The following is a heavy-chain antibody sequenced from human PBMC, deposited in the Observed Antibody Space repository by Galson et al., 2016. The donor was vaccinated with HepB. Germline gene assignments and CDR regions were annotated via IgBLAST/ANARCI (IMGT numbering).Heavy chain of an antibody. J-gene: IGHJ6*02. CDR1: EFTSTSSV. CDR2: IVVGFGNT. CDR3: AGLDGQWLVRGGSGFYYYTVDV. D-gene: IGHD6-19*01. V-gene: IGHV1-58*01. Sequence: SVKVSCKASEFTSTSSVVQWLRQAPGQRLEWIGWIVVGFGNTNYAQKFQERVTITRDMSTRTVYMELSSLRSEDTAVYYCAGLDGQWLVRGGSGFYYYTVDVWGQGTTVTVSS.